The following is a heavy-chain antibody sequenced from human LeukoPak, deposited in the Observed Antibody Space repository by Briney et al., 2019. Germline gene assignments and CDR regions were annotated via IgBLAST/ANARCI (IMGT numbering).Heavy chain of an antibody. CDR3: AKDRCTNGVCYDGMDV. CDR1: GFTFDDYA. Sequence: GRSLRLSCAGSGFTFDDYAMHWVRQAPGEGLGLVSGISWSSGCIGYADSVTGRFTISRDNAKNSLYLQMNSMRAEDTALNYCAKDRCTNGVCYDGMDVWGQGTTVTVSS. V-gene: IGHV3-9*01. CDR2: ISWSSGCI. D-gene: IGHD2-8*01. J-gene: IGHJ6*02.